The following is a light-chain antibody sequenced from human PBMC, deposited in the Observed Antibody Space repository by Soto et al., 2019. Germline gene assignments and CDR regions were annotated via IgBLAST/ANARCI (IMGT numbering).Light chain of an antibody. Sequence: DIQLTQSPTFLSASVGGRVTITCRAGQVIISDLAWYQQKPGKAPKLLIYAASTLQSGVPSRFSGSGSGTEFTLTISSLQPEDFATYYCQQLDSYPLITFGPGTKVDIK. J-gene: IGKJ3*01. CDR1: QVIISD. CDR3: QQLDSYPLIT. CDR2: AAS. V-gene: IGKV1-9*01.